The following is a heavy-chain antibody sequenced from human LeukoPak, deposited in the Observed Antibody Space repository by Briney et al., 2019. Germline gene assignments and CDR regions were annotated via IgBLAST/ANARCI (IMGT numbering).Heavy chain of an antibody. CDR3: ARFSSSWEDDY. CDR1: GGSISSGGYY. Sequence: PSETLSLTCTVSGGSISSGGYYWSWIRQHPGKGLEWIGYIYYSGSTYYNPSLKSRVTISVDTSKNQFSLKLSSVTAADTAVYYCARFSSSWEDDYWGQGTLVTVSS. J-gene: IGHJ4*02. V-gene: IGHV4-31*03. CDR2: IYYSGST. D-gene: IGHD6-13*01.